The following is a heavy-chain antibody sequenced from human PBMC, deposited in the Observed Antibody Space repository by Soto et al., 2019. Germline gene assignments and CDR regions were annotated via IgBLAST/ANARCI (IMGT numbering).Heavy chain of an antibody. CDR2: IIHRGDTA. V-gene: IGHV3-23*01. D-gene: IGHD4-17*01. J-gene: IGHJ4*02. CDR1: GFDFSTYA. Sequence: EVHLLESGGTLVQPGGSLRLSCAASGFDFSTYAMTWVRQAPGKGLEWVSSIIHRGDTAYYASFVKGRFTISRDNSKTTLYLQMNSLRADDTAMYYCAKDWPGTSSVTSDYWGQGTLVTVSS. CDR3: AKDWPGTSSVTSDY.